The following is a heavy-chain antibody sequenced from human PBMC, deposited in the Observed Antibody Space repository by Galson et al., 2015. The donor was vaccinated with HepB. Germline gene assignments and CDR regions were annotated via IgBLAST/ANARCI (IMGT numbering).Heavy chain of an antibody. CDR3: ARSLYDYGDYGAFDL. J-gene: IGHJ3*01. CDR2: ITGSSRYI. CDR1: GFSFNTYS. V-gene: IGHV3-21*01. Sequence: SLRLSCAASGFSFNTYSMNWVRQAPGKGLQCVSSITGSSRYIYYTDSVKGRFTTSRDNAKNSLYLQMNSLRAEDTSVYYCARSLYDYGDYGAFDLWGQGTMVIVSS. D-gene: IGHD4-17*01.